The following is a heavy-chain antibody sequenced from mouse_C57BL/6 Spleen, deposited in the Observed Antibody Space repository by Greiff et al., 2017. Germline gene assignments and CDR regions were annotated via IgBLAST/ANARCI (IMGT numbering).Heavy chain of an antibody. CDR2: IYPGDGDT. V-gene: IGHV1-82*01. D-gene: IGHD2-5*01. J-gene: IGHJ4*01. CDR3: ARTNSNHAMDY. Sequence: VQLQQSGPELVKPGASVKISCKASGYAFSSSWMNWVKQRPGKGLEWIGRIYPGDGDTNYNGKVKGKATLTADKSSSTAYMQLSSLTSEDSAVYFCARTNSNHAMDYWGQGTSVTVSS. CDR1: GYAFSSSW.